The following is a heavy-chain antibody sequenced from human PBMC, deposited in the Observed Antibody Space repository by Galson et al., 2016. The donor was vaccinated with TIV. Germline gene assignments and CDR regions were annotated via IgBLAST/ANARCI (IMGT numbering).Heavy chain of an antibody. J-gene: IGHJ4*01. V-gene: IGHV3-30*18. CDR3: AKERHKFWSISLHSFDY. D-gene: IGHD3-3*01. Sequence: SLRLSCAASGFTFNSHGMHWVRQAPGKGLEWMAVISYDGSSKYYADSVRGRFTISRDSSKNTLYLQMNSLRVEDTAVYYCAKERHKFWSISLHSFDYWGQGALVTVSS. CDR1: GFTFNSHG. CDR2: ISYDGSSK.